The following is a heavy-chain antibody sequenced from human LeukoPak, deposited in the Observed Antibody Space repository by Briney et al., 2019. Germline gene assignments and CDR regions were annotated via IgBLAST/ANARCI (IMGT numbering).Heavy chain of an antibody. CDR1: GFTFSSYA. J-gene: IGHJ4*02. D-gene: IGHD3-10*01. V-gene: IGHV3-23*01. Sequence: GGSLRLSCAASGFTFSSYAMSWVRQAPGKGLEWVSAIIGSGGSTYYADSVKGRFTISRDNSKNTLYLQMNSLRAEDTAVYSCAKDGSSQGFGQWGQGTLVTVSS. CDR3: AKDGSSQGFGQ. CDR2: IIGSGGST.